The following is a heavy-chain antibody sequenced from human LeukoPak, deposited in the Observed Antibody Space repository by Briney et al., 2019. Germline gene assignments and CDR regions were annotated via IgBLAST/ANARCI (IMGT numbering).Heavy chain of an antibody. CDR3: ARDKTWSGYYTGIRYYGMDV. D-gene: IGHD3-3*01. Sequence: ASVKVSCKASGYTFTGYYMHWVRQAPGQGLEWMGWINPNSGGTNYAQKFQGRVTMTRDTSISTAYMELSRLRSDDTAVYYCARDKTWSGYYTGIRYYGMDVWGQGTTVTVSS. V-gene: IGHV1-2*02. J-gene: IGHJ6*02. CDR2: INPNSGGT. CDR1: GYTFTGYY.